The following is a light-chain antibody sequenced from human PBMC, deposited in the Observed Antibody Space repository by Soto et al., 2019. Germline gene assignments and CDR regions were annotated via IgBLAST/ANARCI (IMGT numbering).Light chain of an antibody. J-gene: IGLJ1*01. Sequence: QSALTQPPSASGNPGQRLTISCSGSTSNILRNYVYWYRQLPGTAPRLLSSMNDQRPSGVPDRFSGSKSGTSASLAISGLRSEDEADYYCASWDDSRSGYVFGTGTKVTVL. V-gene: IGLV1-47*01. CDR2: MND. CDR3: ASWDDSRSGYV. CDR1: TSNILRNY.